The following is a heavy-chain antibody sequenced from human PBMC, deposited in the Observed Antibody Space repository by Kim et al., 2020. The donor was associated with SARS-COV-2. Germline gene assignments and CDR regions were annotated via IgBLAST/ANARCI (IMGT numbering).Heavy chain of an antibody. Sequence: SETLSLTCTVSGGSISSYYWSWIRQPPGKGLEWIGYIYYSGRTNYNPSLKSRVTISVDTSKNQFSLKLSSVTAADTAVYYCAGPGGIYGEGYFDYWGQGTLVTVSS. D-gene: IGHD4-17*01. V-gene: IGHV4-59*01. CDR1: GGSISSYY. J-gene: IGHJ4*02. CDR2: IYYSGRT. CDR3: AGPGGIYGEGYFDY.